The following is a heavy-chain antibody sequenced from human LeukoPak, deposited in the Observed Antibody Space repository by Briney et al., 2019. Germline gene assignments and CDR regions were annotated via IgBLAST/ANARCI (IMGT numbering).Heavy chain of an antibody. CDR2: INLSSGGT. Sequence: ASVKVSCKASGYSFTGQYLHWVRQAPGQGLEWMGWINLSSGGTNYAQIFQGRVTMTRDTSISTAYMELSRLKFDDTAVYYCASWADKNAAVAVLDYWGQGTVVTVSP. J-gene: IGHJ4*02. CDR1: GYSFTGQY. V-gene: IGHV1-2*02. D-gene: IGHD6-13*01. CDR3: ASWADKNAAVAVLDY.